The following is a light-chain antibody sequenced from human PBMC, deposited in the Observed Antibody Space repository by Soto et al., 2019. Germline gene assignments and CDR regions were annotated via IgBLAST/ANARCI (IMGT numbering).Light chain of an antibody. CDR2: AAS. V-gene: IGKV1-39*01. Sequence: DIPMTQSPSSLSASVGDRVTITCRASQSISSYLNWYQQKPGKAPKLLIYAASSLQSGVPSRFSGSGSGTDFTLTISSLQPEDFATYYFQQSYSTPYTFGQGTKLEIK. CDR1: QSISSY. CDR3: QQSYSTPYT. J-gene: IGKJ2*01.